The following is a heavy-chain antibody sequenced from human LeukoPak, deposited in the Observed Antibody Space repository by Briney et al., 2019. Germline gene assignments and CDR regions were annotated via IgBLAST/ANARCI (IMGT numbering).Heavy chain of an antibody. D-gene: IGHD1-1*01. CDR2: ITPSGGST. J-gene: IGHJ5*02. V-gene: IGHV1-46*01. CDR3: AADMAPTDPYKWFDP. Sequence: ASVKVSRKASGYTFTNYYIHWVRRAPGQGLEWMGVITPSGGSTTYAQKFQGRVSMTRDTSTSTVYMELSSLTSEDTAIYYCAADMAPTDPYKWFDPWGQGTQVTVSS. CDR1: GYTFTNYY.